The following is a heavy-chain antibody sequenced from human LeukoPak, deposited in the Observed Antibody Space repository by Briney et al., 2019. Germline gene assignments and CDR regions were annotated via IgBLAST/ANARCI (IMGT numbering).Heavy chain of an antibody. CDR1: GFTFSSYA. J-gene: IGHJ4*02. V-gene: IGHV3-9*03. D-gene: IGHD5-18*01. Sequence: GGSLRLSCAASGFTFSSYAMSWVRQAPGKGLEWVSGISWNSGSIGYADSVKGRFTISRDNAKNSLYPQMNSLRAEDMALYYCAKDRGYSYGYGFDYWGQGTLVTVSS. CDR2: ISWNSGSI. CDR3: AKDRGYSYGYGFDY.